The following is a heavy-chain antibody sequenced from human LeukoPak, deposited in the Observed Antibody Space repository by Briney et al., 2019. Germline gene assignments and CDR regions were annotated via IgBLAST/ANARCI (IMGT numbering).Heavy chain of an antibody. J-gene: IGHJ4*02. V-gene: IGHV4-34*01. CDR2: INHSGST. Sequence: SETLSLTCAVYGGSFSGYYWTWIRQPPGKGLEWIGEINHSGSTNYNPSLKSRVTISVDTSKNQFSLKLSSVTAADTAVYYCARGKRITGTHFDYWGQGTLVTVSS. CDR3: ARGKRITGTHFDY. D-gene: IGHD1-20*01. CDR1: GGSFSGYY.